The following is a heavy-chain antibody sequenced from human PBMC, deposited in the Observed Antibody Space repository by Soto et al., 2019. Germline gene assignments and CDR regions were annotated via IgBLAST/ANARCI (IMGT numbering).Heavy chain of an antibody. CDR3: ARASYDILTGYYRSYCYYGMDV. J-gene: IGHJ6*02. D-gene: IGHD3-9*01. CDR2: INAGNGNT. CDR1: GYTFTSYA. Sequence: ASVKVSCKASGYTFTSYAMHWVRQVPGQRLEWMGWINAGNGNTKYSQKFQGRVTITRDTSASTAYMELSSLRSEDTAVYYCARASYDILTGYYRSYCYYGMDVWGQGTTVTVSS. V-gene: IGHV1-3*01.